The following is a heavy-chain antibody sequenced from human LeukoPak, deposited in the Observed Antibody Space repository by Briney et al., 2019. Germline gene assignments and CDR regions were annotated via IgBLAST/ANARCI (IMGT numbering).Heavy chain of an antibody. J-gene: IGHJ5*02. CDR2: ISSSSSYI. Sequence: GSLRLSCAASGFTFSSYSMNWVRQAPGKGLEWVSSISSSSSYIYYADSVKGRFTISRDNAKNSLYLQMNSLRAEDTAVYYCARARTGGTWSFDPWGQGTLVTVSS. CDR1: GFTFSSYS. CDR3: ARARTGGTWSFDP. D-gene: IGHD2-15*01. V-gene: IGHV3-21*01.